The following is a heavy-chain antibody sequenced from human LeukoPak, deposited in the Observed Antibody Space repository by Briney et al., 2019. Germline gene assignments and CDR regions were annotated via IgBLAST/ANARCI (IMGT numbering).Heavy chain of an antibody. D-gene: IGHD6-13*01. CDR1: GGSISSSSYY. J-gene: IGHJ4*02. CDR2: IYYSGST. CDR3: ASTPTGGAAAVYFDY. V-gene: IGHV4-39*01. Sequence: PSETLSLTCTVSGGSISSSSYYWGWIRQPPGEGLEWIGSIYYSGSTYYNPSLKSRVTISVDTSKNQFSLKLSSVTAADTAVYYCASTPTGGAAAVYFDYWGQGTLVTVSS.